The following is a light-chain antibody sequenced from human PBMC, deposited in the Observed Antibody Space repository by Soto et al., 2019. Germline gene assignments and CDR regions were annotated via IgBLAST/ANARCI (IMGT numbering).Light chain of an antibody. V-gene: IGKV1-6*01. Sequence: ALQMTQSPSSLSASVGDRVTITCRASQGIRNDLGWYQQKPGKAPKLLIYAASSLQSGVPSRYSGSGSGTDFTLTISSLQPEDFATYYCLQDYNYPRTFGQGTKVEIK. J-gene: IGKJ1*01. CDR1: QGIRND. CDR2: AAS. CDR3: LQDYNYPRT.